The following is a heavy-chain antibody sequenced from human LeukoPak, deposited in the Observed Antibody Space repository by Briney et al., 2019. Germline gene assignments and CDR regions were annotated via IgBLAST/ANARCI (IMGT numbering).Heavy chain of an antibody. Sequence: ASVKVSCKASGYIFTGSYIHWVRHGPGRGLEWMGWINPNSGGTNRAQKFQGRVTLTGDTSTNTAYMELIRLNSNDTAVYYCARALSSLRLYYFDSWGQGTLVTVSS. CDR1: GYIFTGSY. D-gene: IGHD6-6*01. CDR2: INPNSGGT. V-gene: IGHV1-2*02. J-gene: IGHJ4*02. CDR3: ARALSSLRLYYFDS.